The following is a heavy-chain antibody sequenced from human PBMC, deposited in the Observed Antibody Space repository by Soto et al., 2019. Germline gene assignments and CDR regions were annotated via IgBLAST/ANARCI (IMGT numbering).Heavy chain of an antibody. CDR1: GYTFTSYD. Sequence: ASVKVSCKASGYTFTSYDINWVRQATGQGLEWMGWMNPNSGNTGYAQKFQGRVTMTRNTSISTAYMELSSLRSEDTAVYYCARVVPTVTHRRDYYYYYYMDVWGKGTTVTVSS. V-gene: IGHV1-8*01. CDR2: MNPNSGNT. D-gene: IGHD4-17*01. J-gene: IGHJ6*03. CDR3: ARVVPTVTHRRDYYYYYYMDV.